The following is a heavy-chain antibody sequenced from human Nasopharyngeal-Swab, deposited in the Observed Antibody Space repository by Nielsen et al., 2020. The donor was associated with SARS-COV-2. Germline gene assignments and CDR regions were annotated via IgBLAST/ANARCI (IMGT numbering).Heavy chain of an antibody. J-gene: IGHJ4*02. Sequence: SVKVSCQASGGTFSSYAISWVRQAPGQGLEWMGGIIPIFGTANYAQKFQGRVTITADKSTSTAYMELSSLRSEDTAVYYCARNPVDYDYVWGSYRYRTFDYWGQGTLVTVSS. CDR1: GGTFSSYA. CDR2: IIPIFGTA. CDR3: ARNPVDYDYVWGSYRYRTFDY. D-gene: IGHD3-16*02. V-gene: IGHV1-69*06.